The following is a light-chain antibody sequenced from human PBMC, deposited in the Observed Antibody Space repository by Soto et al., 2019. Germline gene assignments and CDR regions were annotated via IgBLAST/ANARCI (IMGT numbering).Light chain of an antibody. J-gene: IGLJ7*01. CDR1: SSDVGGYNF. CDR3: SSYTSSGTLV. CDR2: EVS. V-gene: IGLV2-14*01. Sequence: QSALTQPASVSGSPGQSITISCTGTSSDVGGYNFVCWYQQHPGKAPKLMIYEVSNRPSGVSNRFSGSKSGNTASLTISGLQSEDEADYFCSSYTSSGTLVFGGGTQLTVL.